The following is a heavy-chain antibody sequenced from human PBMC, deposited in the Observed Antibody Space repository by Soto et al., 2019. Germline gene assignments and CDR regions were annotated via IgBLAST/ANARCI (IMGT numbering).Heavy chain of an antibody. V-gene: IGHV3-30*18. CDR1: GFTFSSYG. D-gene: IGHD2-8*02. J-gene: IGHJ4*02. Sequence: PGGSLRLSCAASGFTFSSYGMHWVRQAPGKGLEWVAVISYDGSNKYYADSVKGRFTISRDNSKNTLYLQMSTLRPEDTAVYYCAKDIHSGINHLVADHWGQGTLVTVSS. CDR3: AKDIHSGINHLVADH. CDR2: ISYDGSNK.